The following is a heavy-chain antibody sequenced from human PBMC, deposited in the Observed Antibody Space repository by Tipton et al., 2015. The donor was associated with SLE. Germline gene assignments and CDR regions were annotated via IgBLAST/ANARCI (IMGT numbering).Heavy chain of an antibody. J-gene: IGHJ4*02. Sequence: TLSLTCTVSGGSINAYYWTWIRQPPGKGLEYIGYVYPSGGSDYNPSLSGRVTISFDTSKNQFSLRLTSATAADTAVYYCARDRHDISGYYYVFDYWGQGTLVTVSS. CDR1: GGSINAYY. CDR2: VYPSGGS. CDR3: ARDRHDISGYYYVFDY. V-gene: IGHV4-59*01. D-gene: IGHD3-22*01.